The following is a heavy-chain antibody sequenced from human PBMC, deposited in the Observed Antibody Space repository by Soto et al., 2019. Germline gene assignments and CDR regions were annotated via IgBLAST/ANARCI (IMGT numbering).Heavy chain of an antibody. J-gene: IGHJ4*02. Sequence: QVQLQESGPGLVKPSGTLSLTCAVSGGSISTSNWWSWVRQPPGKGLEWIGEVYHSGSTNYNPSFKSRVAMSVDTSMNQLSLKLNSVTAADTALYDCARTSTSGTRFEYWGQGSLVTVSS. V-gene: IGHV4-4*02. CDR2: VYHSGST. D-gene: IGHD1-1*01. CDR1: GGSISTSNW. CDR3: ARTSTSGTRFEY.